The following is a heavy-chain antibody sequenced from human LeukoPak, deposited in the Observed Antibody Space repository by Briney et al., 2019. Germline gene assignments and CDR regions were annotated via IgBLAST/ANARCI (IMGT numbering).Heavy chain of an antibody. CDR1: GFTFSSYW. J-gene: IGHJ6*02. D-gene: IGHD2-21*01. CDR2: INSDVSST. V-gene: IGHV3-74*01. CDR3: ARGSPFENSFYYYYYGMDV. Sequence: PGGSLRLSCAASGFTFSSYWMHWVRQAPGKGLVGVSRINSDVSSTSYADSVKGRFTISRDNAKNTLYLQMNSLRAEDTAVYYCARGSPFENSFYYYYYGMDVWGQGTTVTVSS.